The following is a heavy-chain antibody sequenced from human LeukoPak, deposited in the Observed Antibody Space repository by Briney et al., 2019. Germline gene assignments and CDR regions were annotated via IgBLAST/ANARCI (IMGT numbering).Heavy chain of an antibody. CDR3: ARGTGNYGDPASFDY. CDR1: GYSISSGYY. D-gene: IGHD4-17*01. V-gene: IGHV4-38-2*02. CDR2: IYHTGST. Sequence: SETLSLTCTVSGYSISSGYYWGWIRQPPGKGLEWIVSIYHTGSTYYNPSLKSRVTISVDTSKNQFSLKLSSVTAADTAIYYCARGTGNYGDPASFDYWGRGTLVTVSS. J-gene: IGHJ4*02.